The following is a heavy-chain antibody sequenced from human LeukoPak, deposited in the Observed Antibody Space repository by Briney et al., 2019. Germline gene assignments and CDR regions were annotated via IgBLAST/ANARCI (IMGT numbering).Heavy chain of an antibody. V-gene: IGHV3-23*01. Sequence: GGSLRLSCAASGFTFSTYALNWVRQAPGKGLEWVSAISDSGGAIYYADSVKGRFTMSRDNSKNSLFLQMNSLRAEDTAVYYCTREPGYSIGWGIDNWGQGTLVTVSS. CDR3: TREPGYSIGWGIDN. CDR1: GFTFSTYA. J-gene: IGHJ4*02. D-gene: IGHD6-19*01. CDR2: ISDSGGAI.